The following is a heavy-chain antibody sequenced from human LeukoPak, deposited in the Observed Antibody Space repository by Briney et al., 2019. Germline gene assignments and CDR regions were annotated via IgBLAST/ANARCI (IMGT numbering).Heavy chain of an antibody. CDR2: IYTSGST. V-gene: IGHV4-61*02. CDR1: GGSISSGSYY. Sequence: SETLSLTCTVSGGSISSGSYYWSWIRQPAGKGLEWIGRIYTSGSTNYNPSLKSRVTISVDTSKNQFSLKLSSVTAADTAVYYCARNYWVALGYFDYWGQGTLVTVSS. J-gene: IGHJ4*02. CDR3: ARNYWVALGYFDY. D-gene: IGHD7-27*01.